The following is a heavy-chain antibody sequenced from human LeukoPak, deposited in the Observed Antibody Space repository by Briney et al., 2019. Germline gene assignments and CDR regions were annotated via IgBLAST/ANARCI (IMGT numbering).Heavy chain of an antibody. V-gene: IGHV3-30*02. CDR2: IRYDESNK. D-gene: IGHD1-26*01. J-gene: IGHJ4*02. Sequence: PGGSLRLSCAASGFTFSSYGMHWVRQAPGKGLEWVAFIRYDESNKNYADSVKGRFTISRDNSENMLYLEMNSLRGEDTAVYYCAKVLLVGATKDAHDYWGQGTLVTVSS. CDR1: GFTFSSYG. CDR3: AKVLLVGATKDAHDY.